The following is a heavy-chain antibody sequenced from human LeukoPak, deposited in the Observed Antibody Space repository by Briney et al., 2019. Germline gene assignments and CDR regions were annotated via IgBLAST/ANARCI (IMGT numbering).Heavy chain of an antibody. V-gene: IGHV3-21*01. CDR2: IRSSSRYI. J-gene: IGHJ4*02. CDR3: ARDLAYGDDGL. CDR1: GLTLSNYS. D-gene: IGHD4-17*01. Sequence: GGSLTLSCAPSGLTLSNYSTNWVRHPPGKGLECVAFIRSSSRYIIYAHSLKGRFTISRDNAKNSLYLQMNSLRADDTAVYYCARDLAYGDDGLWGEGTLVTVSS.